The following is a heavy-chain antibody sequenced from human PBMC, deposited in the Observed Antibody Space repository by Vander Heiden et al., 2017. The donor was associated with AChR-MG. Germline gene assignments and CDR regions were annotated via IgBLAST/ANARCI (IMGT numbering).Heavy chain of an antibody. CDR2: ISDNGIET. CDR3: ANRNLGVDQYWYFDL. CDR1: GVTFSTYA. J-gene: IGHJ2*01. Sequence: EVQLLASGGDLIQPGGSLRLSCAASGVTFSTYAMTWVRPAPGKGLEWVSAISDNGIETFYADSAKGRFTISRDNSKNTLYLQMSSLRADDTAVYYCANRNLGVDQYWYFDLWGRGTLVTVSS. D-gene: IGHD2-8*01. V-gene: IGHV3-23*01.